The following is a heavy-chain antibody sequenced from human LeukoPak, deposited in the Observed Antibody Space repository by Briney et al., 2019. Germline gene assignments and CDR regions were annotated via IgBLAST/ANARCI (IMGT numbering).Heavy chain of an antibody. CDR2: IYSGGNT. V-gene: IGHV3-66*01. CDR1: GFTVSSNY. Sequence: GGSLRLSCAASGFTVSSNYMSWVRQAPGKGLEWVSFIYSGGNTYYADSVKGRFTISRDNSKNTVYLQMNSLRAEDTAVYYCARTPMFYFYGMDVWGQGTTVTVCS. J-gene: IGHJ6*02. D-gene: IGHD2-15*01. CDR3: ARTPMFYFYGMDV.